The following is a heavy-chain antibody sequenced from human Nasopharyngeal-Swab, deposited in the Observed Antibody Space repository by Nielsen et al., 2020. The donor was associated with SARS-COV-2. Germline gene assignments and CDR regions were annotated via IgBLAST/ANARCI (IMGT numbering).Heavy chain of an antibody. V-gene: IGHV1-69*01. CDR2: IFPIFGTA. D-gene: IGHD2-15*01. J-gene: IGHJ6*02. CDR3: AREGVVAVAGGDYYGMDV. Sequence: WARHAPGQALEGMGGIFPIFGTANYAQKFQGRVPITADESTSTAYMELSSLRSEDTAVYYCAREGVVAVAGGDYYGMDVWGQGTTVTVSS.